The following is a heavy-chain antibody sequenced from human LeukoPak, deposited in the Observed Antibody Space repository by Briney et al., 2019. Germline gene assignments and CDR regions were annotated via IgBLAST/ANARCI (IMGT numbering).Heavy chain of an antibody. CDR1: GYTFTNYE. CDR2: INPSGGST. D-gene: IGHD4-17*01. J-gene: IGHJ4*02. CDR3: ARARAYGDYSAADY. Sequence: ASVKVSCKASGYTFTNYEINWVRQAPGQGLEWMGIINPSGGSTSYAQKFQGRVTMTRDTSTSTVYMELSSLRSEDTAVYYCARARAYGDYSAADYWGQGTLVTVSS. V-gene: IGHV1-46*01.